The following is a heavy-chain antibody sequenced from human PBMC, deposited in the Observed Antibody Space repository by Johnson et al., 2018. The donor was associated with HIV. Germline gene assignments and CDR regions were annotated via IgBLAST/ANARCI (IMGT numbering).Heavy chain of an antibody. D-gene: IGHD5-12*01. CDR2: ISYDGSNK. V-gene: IGHV3-30*14. J-gene: IGHJ3*02. CDR3: ARQGGWLGAFDI. CDR1: GFTFSSYA. Sequence: QVQLVESGGGVVQPGRSLRLSCAASGFTFSSYAVHWVRQAPGTGLAWVAIISYDGSNKYYADSVKGRFTISRDNSKNTLYLQMNSLRAEDTAVYYCARQGGWLGAFDIWGQGTMVTVSS.